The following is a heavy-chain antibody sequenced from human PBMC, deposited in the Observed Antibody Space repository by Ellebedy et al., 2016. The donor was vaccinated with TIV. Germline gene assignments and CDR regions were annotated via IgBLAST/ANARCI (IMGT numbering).Heavy chain of an antibody. CDR1: GYTFTSYY. CDR3: ARSFRGYSSSWYYYYYGMDV. Sequence: ASVKVSXKASGYTFTSYYMHWVRQAPGQGLEWMGIINPSGGSTSYAQKFQGRVTMTRDTSTSTVYMELSSLRSEDTAVYYCARSFRGYSSSWYYYYYGMDVWGQGTTVTVSS. J-gene: IGHJ6*02. V-gene: IGHV1-46*01. CDR2: INPSGGST. D-gene: IGHD6-13*01.